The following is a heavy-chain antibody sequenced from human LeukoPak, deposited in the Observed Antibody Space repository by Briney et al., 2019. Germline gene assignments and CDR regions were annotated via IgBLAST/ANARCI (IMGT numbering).Heavy chain of an antibody. CDR1: GYTFTSYG. CDR2: ISAYNGNT. CDR3: ARGSGHYDFWSGYYRNWFDP. V-gene: IGHV1-18*01. Sequence: ASVKVSCKASGYTFTSYGISWVRQAPGQGLEWMGWISAYNGNTNYAQKLQGRVTMTTDTSTSTAYMELRSLRSDDTAVYYCARGSGHYDFWSGYYRNWFDPWGQGTLVTVSS. J-gene: IGHJ5*02. D-gene: IGHD3-3*01.